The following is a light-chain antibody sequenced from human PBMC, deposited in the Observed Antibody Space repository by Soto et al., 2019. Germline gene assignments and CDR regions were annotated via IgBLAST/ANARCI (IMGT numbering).Light chain of an antibody. CDR3: QKYSSVPV. J-gene: IGKJ3*01. V-gene: IGKV1-27*01. CDR1: QGIRNF. Sequence: DIKMTQSPTSLSASVGDRVTITCQASQGIRNFVAWYQQKPGKAPKLLIYAASTLQSGVPSRFSGSGSGTDFTLTLNSLQPEDVATYSCQKYSSVPVFGPGTKVELK. CDR2: AAS.